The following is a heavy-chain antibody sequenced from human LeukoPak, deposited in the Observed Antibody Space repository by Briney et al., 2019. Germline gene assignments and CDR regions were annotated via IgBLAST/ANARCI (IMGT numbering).Heavy chain of an antibody. V-gene: IGHV5-51*01. CDR2: IYPGDSDT. J-gene: IGHJ4*02. Sequence: GESLKISCKASGYSFSSYWIGWVRQKPGKGLEWMGIIYPGDSDTRYSPSFQGQVTISADKSINTAYLQWTSLKASDTAMYYCARRYLFSGSSTDYWGQGTLVTVSS. CDR1: GYSFSSYW. D-gene: IGHD3-10*01. CDR3: ARRYLFSGSSTDY.